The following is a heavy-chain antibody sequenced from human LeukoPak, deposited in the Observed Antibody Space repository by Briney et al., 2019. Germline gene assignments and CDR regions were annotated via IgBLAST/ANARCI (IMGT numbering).Heavy chain of an antibody. Sequence: ASVKVSCKATSRISWVRQAPGQGLEWMGWIGSYGGDTYYTQKFQGRVTVTTDTSTSTVYMELRSLRSDDTAVHYCARDLWNFYDDSGYYRDFDSWGQGTLVTVSS. J-gene: IGHJ5*01. CDR1: TSR. V-gene: IGHV1-18*01. CDR3: ARDLWNFYDDSGYYRDFDS. D-gene: IGHD3-22*01. CDR2: IGSYGGDT.